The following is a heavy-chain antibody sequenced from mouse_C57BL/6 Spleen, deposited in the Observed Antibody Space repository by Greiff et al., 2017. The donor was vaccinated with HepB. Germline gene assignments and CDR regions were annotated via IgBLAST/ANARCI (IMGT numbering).Heavy chain of an antibody. V-gene: IGHV1-69*01. Sequence: QVQLKQPGAELVMPGASVKLSCKASGYTFTSYWMHWVKQRPGQGLEWIGEIDPSDSYTNYNQKFKGKSTLTVDKSSSTAYMQLSSLTSEDSAVYYCARQLRLPNYFDYWGQGTTLTVSS. CDR1: GYTFTSYW. J-gene: IGHJ2*01. CDR3: ARQLRLPNYFDY. CDR2: IDPSDSYT. D-gene: IGHD3-2*02.